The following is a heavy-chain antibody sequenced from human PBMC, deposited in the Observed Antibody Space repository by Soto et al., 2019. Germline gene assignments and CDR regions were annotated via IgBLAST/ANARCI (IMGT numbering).Heavy chain of an antibody. CDR3: ARRLLYDYAMDV. J-gene: IGHJ6*02. Sequence: SETLSLTCAVYGGSFSGYYWTWIRQPPGTGLEWIGEINHSGSTNYNPSLKSRVTISVDTSKNQFSLKLTSVTAADTAVYYCARRLLYDYAMDVWGQGTTVTVS. CDR1: GGSFSGYY. V-gene: IGHV4-34*01. CDR2: INHSGST.